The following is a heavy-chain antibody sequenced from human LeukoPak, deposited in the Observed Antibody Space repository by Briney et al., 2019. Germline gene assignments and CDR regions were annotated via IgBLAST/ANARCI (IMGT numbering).Heavy chain of an antibody. CDR2: INPNSGGT. CDR1: GYTFTGYY. CDR3: ARDNIVGAPLTEAFDI. Sequence: ASVKVSCKASGYTFTGYYIHWVRQAPGQGLEWMGWINPNSGGTNYAQKFQGRVTMTRDTSISTAYMELSRLRSDDTAVYYCARDNIVGAPLTEAFDIWGQGTMVTVSS. D-gene: IGHD1-26*01. V-gene: IGHV1-2*02. J-gene: IGHJ3*02.